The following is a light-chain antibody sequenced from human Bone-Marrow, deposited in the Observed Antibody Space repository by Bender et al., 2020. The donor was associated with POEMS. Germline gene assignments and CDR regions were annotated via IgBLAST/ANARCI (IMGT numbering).Light chain of an antibody. CDR2: DVT. Sequence: QSALTQPASVSGSPGQSITISCTGTSSDVGRYNLVSWYQQHPGKAPKLMIYDVTKRPSGVSNRFSGSKSGNTASLTISGLQAEDEADYYCCSYAGSPTFVVFGGGTKLTVL. CDR1: SSDVGRYNL. V-gene: IGLV2-23*02. J-gene: IGLJ2*01. CDR3: CSYAGSPTFVV.